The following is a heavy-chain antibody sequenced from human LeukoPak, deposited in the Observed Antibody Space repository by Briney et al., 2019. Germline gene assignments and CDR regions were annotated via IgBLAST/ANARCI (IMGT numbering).Heavy chain of an antibody. J-gene: IGHJ6*02. CDR2: IYHSGST. V-gene: IGHV4-38-2*02. CDR3: ARDRPYPNYGMDV. Sequence: SSETLSLTCTVSGYSISSGYYWGWIRQPPGKGLEWIGSIYHSGSTYYNPSLKSRVTISVDRSKNQFSLKLTSVTAADTAVYYCARDRPYPNYGMDVWGQGTTVTVSS. CDR1: GYSISSGYY.